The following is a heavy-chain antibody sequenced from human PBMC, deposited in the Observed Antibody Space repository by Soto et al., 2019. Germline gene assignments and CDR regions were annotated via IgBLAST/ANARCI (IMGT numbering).Heavy chain of an antibody. CDR1: GYSFTKYG. D-gene: IGHD2-2*01. J-gene: IGHJ6*02. V-gene: IGHV1-3*01. CDR2: INPGNGDT. Sequence: ASVKVSCKTSGYSFTKYGLHWVRQAPGQRLEWMGWINPGNGDTKYSQKFQGRVTITRDTSATTAYMELSSLRSEDSAVFYCARTDCSSTSGYNYYYYGMDVWGQGTTVTVSS. CDR3: ARTDCSSTSGYNYYYYGMDV.